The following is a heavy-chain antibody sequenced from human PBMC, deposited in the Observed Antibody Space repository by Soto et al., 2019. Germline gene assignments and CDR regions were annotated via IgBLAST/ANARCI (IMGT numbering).Heavy chain of an antibody. CDR2: IYYSGST. CDR1: GGSIRSYY. Sequence: SETLSLTCTVSGGSIRSYYWSWIRQPPGKGLEWIGYIYYSGSTNYNPSLKSRVTISVDMSKNQFSLNLSSVTAADTAVYYCARQGGYSSSPCDYWGQGTLVTVSS. D-gene: IGHD6-13*01. V-gene: IGHV4-59*08. J-gene: IGHJ4*02. CDR3: ARQGGYSSSPCDY.